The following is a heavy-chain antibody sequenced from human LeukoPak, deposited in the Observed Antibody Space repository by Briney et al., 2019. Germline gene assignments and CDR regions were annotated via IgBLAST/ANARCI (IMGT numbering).Heavy chain of an antibody. D-gene: IGHD6-13*01. V-gene: IGHV3-30*02. CDR2: IRYDGSDK. Sequence: PGGSLRLSCAASGFTFSSYGMHWVRQAPGKGLEWVAFIRYDGSDKYYAASVKGRFTTSRDNSKNTVYLHMASLRADDTALYYCAREGGRAVPGRFDQWGRGTLVTVSS. CDR3: AREGGRAVPGRFDQ. CDR1: GFTFSSYG. J-gene: IGHJ4*02.